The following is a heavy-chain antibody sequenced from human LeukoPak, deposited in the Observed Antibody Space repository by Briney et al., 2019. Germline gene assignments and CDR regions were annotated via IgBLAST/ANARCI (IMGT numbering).Heavy chain of an antibody. V-gene: IGHV3-23*01. J-gene: IGHJ4*02. CDR2: FSGGGGGT. D-gene: IGHD6-13*01. CDR3: ARDRGGSSRDY. Sequence: GGSLRLSCAASGFTFSSYAMSWVRQAPGKGLEWVSTFSGGGGGTYYADSVKGRFTISRDNSKNTLYLQMNSLRAEDTAVYYCARDRGGSSRDYWGQGTLVTVSS. CDR1: GFTFSSYA.